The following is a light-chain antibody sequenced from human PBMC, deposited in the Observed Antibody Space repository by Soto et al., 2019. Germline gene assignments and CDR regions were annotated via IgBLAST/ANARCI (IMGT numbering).Light chain of an antibody. CDR1: SSDVGSYNS. CDR2: EVS. J-gene: IGLJ1*01. V-gene: IGLV2-18*02. CDR3: SSFTSSSTYV. Sequence: QSALTQPPSVSGSPGQSVAISCTGTSSDVGSYNSVAWYQQSPGTAPKLMIYEVSNRPSGVPDRFSGSKSGNTASLTISGLQAEDEADYYCSSFTSSSTYVFGTGTKLTVL.